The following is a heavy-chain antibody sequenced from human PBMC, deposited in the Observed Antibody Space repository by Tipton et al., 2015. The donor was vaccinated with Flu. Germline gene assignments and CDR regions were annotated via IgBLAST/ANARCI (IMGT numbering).Heavy chain of an antibody. CDR1: GGSISSYY. J-gene: IGHJ5*02. D-gene: IGHD4/OR15-4a*01. Sequence: TLSLTCTVSGGSISSYYWSWIRQPPGKGLEWIGYIYHSGDINYNPSLKSRVTISMDTSKNQFSLKLTSVTATDTAVYYCARYARVLDPWGQGTLVTVSS. CDR3: ARYARVLDP. CDR2: IYHSGDI. V-gene: IGHV4-59*08.